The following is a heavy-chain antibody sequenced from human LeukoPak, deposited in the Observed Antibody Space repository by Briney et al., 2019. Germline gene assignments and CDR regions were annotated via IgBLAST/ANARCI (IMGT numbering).Heavy chain of an antibody. D-gene: IGHD4-17*01. CDR3: GRDPNGDYVGAFEF. CDR2: YT. Sequence: GGSLRLSCAASGFTISEYDLVWVRQAPGKGLEWVSAYTLYADDVKGRFTISRDNSKNTLYLQMDSLRAEDTAVYFCGRDPNGDYVGAFEFWGHGAMVTVSS. V-gene: IGHV3-23*01. J-gene: IGHJ3*01. CDR1: GFTISEYD.